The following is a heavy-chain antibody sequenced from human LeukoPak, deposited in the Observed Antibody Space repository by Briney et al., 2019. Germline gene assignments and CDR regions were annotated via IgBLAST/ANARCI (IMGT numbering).Heavy chain of an antibody. V-gene: IGHV3-7*01. J-gene: IGHJ4*02. CDR1: GFTCSSYW. D-gene: IGHD6-19*01. Sequence: GGSLRLSCAASGFTCSSYWMSWVRQAPGKGLEWVANIKRDESENFYVDSVKGRFTISRDNAKNSMYLQMNSLRAEDTAVYYCARLDSGSVRVFDSWGQGTLVTVSS. CDR3: ARLDSGSVRVFDS. CDR2: IKRDESEN.